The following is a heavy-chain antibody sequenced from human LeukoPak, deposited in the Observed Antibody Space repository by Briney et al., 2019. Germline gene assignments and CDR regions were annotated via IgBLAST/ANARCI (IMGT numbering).Heavy chain of an antibody. J-gene: IGHJ4*02. CDR1: GFTFSSYA. CDR2: ISGSGGST. D-gene: IGHD2-15*01. Sequence: GGSLRLSCAASGFTFSSYAMSWVRQAPGKGLEWVSAISGSGGSTYYADSVKGRFTISRDNSKNTLYLQMNSLRAEDTAVYYCAKDRVVVVAATLDYWGQGTLVTVPS. CDR3: AKDRVVVVAATLDY. V-gene: IGHV3-23*01.